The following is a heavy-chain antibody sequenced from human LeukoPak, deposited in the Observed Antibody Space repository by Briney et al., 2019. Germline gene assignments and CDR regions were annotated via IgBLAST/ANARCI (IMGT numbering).Heavy chain of an antibody. CDR2: ISYDGSNK. CDR3: ARLKRRSSGRGWFDP. Sequence: GGSLRLSCAASGFTFSSYAMHWVRQAPGKGLEWVAVISYDGSNKYYADSVKGRFTISRDNSKNTLYLQMNSLRAEDTAVYYCARLKRRSSGRGWFDPWGQGTLVTVSS. J-gene: IGHJ5*02. D-gene: IGHD6-19*01. CDR1: GFTFSSYA. V-gene: IGHV3-30*04.